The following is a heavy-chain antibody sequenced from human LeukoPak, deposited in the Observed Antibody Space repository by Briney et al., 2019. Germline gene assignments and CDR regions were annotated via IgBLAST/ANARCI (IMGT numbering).Heavy chain of an antibody. Sequence: KPGGSLRLSCAASGFTFSSSAMNWVRQAPGKRLEWVSSINNVGSHIYYAGSVRGRFTISRDNAKNSLYLQMSSLRAEDTAVYYCTRDPTQYLRYGCFDYWGQGTLVTVSS. D-gene: IGHD4-11*01. V-gene: IGHV3-21*01. J-gene: IGHJ4*02. CDR1: GFTFSSSA. CDR2: INNVGSHI. CDR3: TRDPTQYLRYGCFDY.